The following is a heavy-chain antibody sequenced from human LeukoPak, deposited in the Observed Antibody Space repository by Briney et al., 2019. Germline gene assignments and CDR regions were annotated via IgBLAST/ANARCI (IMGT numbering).Heavy chain of an antibody. CDR3: ARITMVRGVIEHLDY. CDR2: IKQDGSEK. D-gene: IGHD3-10*01. CDR1: GFTFSSYW. J-gene: IGHJ4*02. Sequence: PGGSLRLSCAASGFTFSSYWMSWVRQAPGKGLEWVANIKQDGSEKYYVDSVKGRFTISRDNAENSLYLQMNSLRAEDTAVYYCARITMVRGVIEHLDYWGQGTLVTVSS. V-gene: IGHV3-7*01.